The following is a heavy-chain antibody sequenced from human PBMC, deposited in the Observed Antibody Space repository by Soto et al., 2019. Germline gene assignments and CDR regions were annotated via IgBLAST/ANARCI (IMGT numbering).Heavy chain of an antibody. J-gene: IGHJ3*02. V-gene: IGHV4-39*01. Sequence: PSKTLSHTCTVSNGSISSSSYYWGYMLQPPGKGLEWIGSIYYSGSTYYDPSLKSRVTISVDTSKNQFSLKLSSVTAADTAVYYCAKGGSGSYSNAFDIWGQGTMVTVSS. CDR1: NGSISSSSYY. CDR3: AKGGSGSYSNAFDI. CDR2: IYYSGST. D-gene: IGHD3-10*01.